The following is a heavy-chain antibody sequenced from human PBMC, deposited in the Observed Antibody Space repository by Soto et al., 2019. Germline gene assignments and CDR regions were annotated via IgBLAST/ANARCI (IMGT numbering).Heavy chain of an antibody. V-gene: IGHV1-3*01. CDR1: EYRFTSHT. Sequence: QVQFVQSGAEVKKPGASVKVSCKASEYRFTSHTFHWVRQAPGQRLEWMGWIIAGSGKTKYSQNFQGRLTITRDTSASTVYMDLSSLRSEDTAVYYCARLGYCAGESCYPPDSWGQGAMVIVSS. D-gene: IGHD2-15*01. CDR2: IIAGSGKT. J-gene: IGHJ3*01. CDR3: ARLGYCAGESCYPPDS.